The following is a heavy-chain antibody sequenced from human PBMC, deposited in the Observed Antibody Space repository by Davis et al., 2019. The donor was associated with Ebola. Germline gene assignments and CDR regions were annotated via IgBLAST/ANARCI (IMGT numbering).Heavy chain of an antibody. J-gene: IGHJ5*02. CDR3: AKDHLYYDFWRGTFDP. CDR1: GFTFSSYA. D-gene: IGHD3-3*01. Sequence: GESLKISCAASGFTFSSYAMHWVRQAPGKGLEWVAVISYDGSNKYYADSVKGRFTISRDNSKNTLYLQMNSLRAEDTAVYYCAKDHLYYDFWRGTFDPWGQGTLVTVSS. V-gene: IGHV3-30-3*01. CDR2: ISYDGSNK.